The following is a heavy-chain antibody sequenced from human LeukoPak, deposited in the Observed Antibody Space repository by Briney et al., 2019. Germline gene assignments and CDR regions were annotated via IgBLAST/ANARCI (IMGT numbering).Heavy chain of an antibody. D-gene: IGHD3-22*01. V-gene: IGHV3-30*03. CDR3: TSIISYYDSSGHDY. J-gene: IGHJ4*02. CDR2: ISYDGSNK. CDR1: GFTFSSYG. Sequence: PGGSLRLSCAASGFTFSSYGMHWVRQAPGKGLEWVAVISYDGSNKYYADSVKGRFTISRDNSKNTLYLQMNSLRAEDTAVYYCTSIISYYDSSGHDYWGQGTLVTVSS.